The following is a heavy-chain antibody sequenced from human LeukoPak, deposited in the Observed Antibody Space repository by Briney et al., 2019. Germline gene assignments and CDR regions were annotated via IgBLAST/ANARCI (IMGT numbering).Heavy chain of an antibody. Sequence: SETLSLTCPVSGGSISSSTYYWAWIRQPPGKGLEWIESIYYSGNTYYNPSLKSRVTISVDTSKNHFSLKLSSVTAADTAVYYCARALGWLLGYFDYWGQGTLVTVSS. CDR3: ARALGWLLGYFDY. CDR2: IYYSGNT. D-gene: IGHD5-24*01. V-gene: IGHV4-39*07. CDR1: GGSISSSTYY. J-gene: IGHJ4*02.